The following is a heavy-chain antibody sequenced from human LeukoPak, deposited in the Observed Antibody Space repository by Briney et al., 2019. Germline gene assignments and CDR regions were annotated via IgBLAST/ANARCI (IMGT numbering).Heavy chain of an antibody. CDR3: ATDNVRLDY. J-gene: IGHJ4*02. Sequence: PGGSLRLSCAASGFTFKNYAINWVRQAPGKGLEWVSVISGSGGTTYYADSVKGRFTISRDNSKNTLYLQMNSLRVEDTAMYYCATDNVRLDYWGQGTLVTVSS. V-gene: IGHV3-23*01. CDR2: ISGSGGTT. CDR1: GFTFKNYA. D-gene: IGHD3-10*02.